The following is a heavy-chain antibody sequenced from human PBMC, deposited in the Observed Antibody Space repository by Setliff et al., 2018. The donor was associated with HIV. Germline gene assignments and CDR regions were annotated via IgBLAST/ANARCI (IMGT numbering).Heavy chain of an antibody. CDR2: IYHSGST. V-gene: IGHV4-38-2*02. CDR3: ARPVSKYFYGMDV. J-gene: IGHJ6*02. CDR1: GYSISSGSY. Sequence: PSETLSLTCTVSGYSISSGSYWGWIRQPPGKGLEWIASIYHSGSTYYNPSLKSRVTISVDTSKNQFSLKLTSVTAADTAVYYCARPVSKYFYGMDVWGLGTTVTVSS.